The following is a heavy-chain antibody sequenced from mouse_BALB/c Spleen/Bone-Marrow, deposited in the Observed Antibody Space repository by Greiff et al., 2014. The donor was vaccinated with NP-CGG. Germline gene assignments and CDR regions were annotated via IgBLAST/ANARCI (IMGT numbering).Heavy chain of an antibody. CDR3: ARSPWYFDV. CDR2: INPYNDGT. V-gene: IGHV1-14*01. CDR1: GYTFTSYV. Sequence: LEESGPELVKPGASVKMSCKASGYTFTSYVMHWVKQKPGQGLEWIGYINPYNDGTKYNEKFKGKATLTSDKSSSTAYMELSSLTSEDSAVYYCARSPWYFDVWGAGTTVTVSS. J-gene: IGHJ1*01.